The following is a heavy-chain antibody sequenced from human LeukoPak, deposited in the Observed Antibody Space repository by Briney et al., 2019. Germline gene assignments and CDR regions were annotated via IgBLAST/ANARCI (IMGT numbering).Heavy chain of an antibody. CDR2: MNPNSGNT. D-gene: IGHD3-22*01. J-gene: IGHJ3*02. Sequence: ASVKVSCKAAGYTFTSYDMNWVRRATGQGLEWMGWMNPNSGNTGYAQKFQGRVTMTRNTSISTAYMELSSLRSEDTAVYYCACLTTADAFDIWGQGTMVTVSS. CDR3: ACLTTADAFDI. CDR1: GYTFTSYD. V-gene: IGHV1-8*01.